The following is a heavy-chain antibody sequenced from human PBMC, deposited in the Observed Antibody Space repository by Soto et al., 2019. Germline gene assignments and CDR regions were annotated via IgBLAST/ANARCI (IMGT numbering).Heavy chain of an antibody. CDR3: AKGGGYSNYVYYYYGMDV. V-gene: IGHV3-23*01. J-gene: IGHJ6*02. Sequence: GGSLRLSCAASGFTFSSYAMSWVRQAPGKGLEWVSAISGSGGSTYYADSVKGRFTISRDNSKNTLYLQMNSLRAEDTAVYYCAKGGGYSNYVYYYYGMDVWGQGTTVTSP. CDR2: ISGSGGST. CDR1: GFTFSSYA. D-gene: IGHD4-4*01.